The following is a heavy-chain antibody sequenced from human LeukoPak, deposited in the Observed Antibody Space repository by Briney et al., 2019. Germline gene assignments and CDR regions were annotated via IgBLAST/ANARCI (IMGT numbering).Heavy chain of an antibody. J-gene: IGHJ4*02. Sequence: RASETLSLTCAVYGGSFSGYYWSWIRQPPGKGLEWNGEINHSGSTNYNPSLKSRVTISVDTSKNQFSLKLSSVTAADTAVYYCARGAGGPKRIAIKYYFDYWGQGTLVTVSS. CDR3: ARGAGGPKRIAIKYYFDY. CDR2: INHSGST. V-gene: IGHV4-34*01. D-gene: IGHD6-13*01. CDR1: GGSFSGYY.